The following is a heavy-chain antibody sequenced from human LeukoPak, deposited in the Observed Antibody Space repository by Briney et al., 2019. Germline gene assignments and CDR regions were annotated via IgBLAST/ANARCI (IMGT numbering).Heavy chain of an antibody. V-gene: IGHV3-74*01. CDR3: ARAPSEIGGYYPEYFRH. CDR1: GFTFSSYW. D-gene: IGHD3-22*01. Sequence: GGSLRLSCAASGFTFSSYWMHWVRQAPGKGLVWVSRIKSDGSTNYADSVRGRFTISRDNAKNTLSLQMNSLRAEDTGVYYCARAPSEIGGYYPEYFRHWGQGTLVTVSS. CDR2: IKSDGST. J-gene: IGHJ1*01.